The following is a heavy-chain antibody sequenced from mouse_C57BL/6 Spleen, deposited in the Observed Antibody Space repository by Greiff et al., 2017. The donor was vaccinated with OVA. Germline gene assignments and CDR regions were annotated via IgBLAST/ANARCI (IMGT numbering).Heavy chain of an antibody. CDR3: ARGGNYAFYDMDY. Sequence: QVQLQQPGAELVRPGSSVKLSCKASGYTFTSYWMHWVKQRPIQGLEWIGNIDPSDSETHYNQKFKDKATLTVDKSSSTAYMQLSSLTSEDSAVYYCARGGNYAFYDMDYWGQGTSVTVSS. V-gene: IGHV1-52*01. CDR1: GYTFTSYW. J-gene: IGHJ4*01. CDR2: IDPSDSET. D-gene: IGHD2-1*01.